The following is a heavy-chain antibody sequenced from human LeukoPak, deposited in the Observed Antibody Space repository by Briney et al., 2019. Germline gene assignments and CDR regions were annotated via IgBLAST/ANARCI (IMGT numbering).Heavy chain of an antibody. CDR3: AKDAPDYYDSSGSYLSDWFDP. D-gene: IGHD3-22*01. J-gene: IGHJ5*02. CDR1: GFTFSSYA. V-gene: IGHV3-23*01. Sequence: GGSLRLSCAASGFTFSSYAMSWVRRAPGKGLEWVSAISGSGGSTYYADSVKGRFTISRDNSKNTLYLQMNSLRAEDTAVYYCAKDAPDYYDSSGSYLSDWFDPWGQGTLVTVSS. CDR2: ISGSGGST.